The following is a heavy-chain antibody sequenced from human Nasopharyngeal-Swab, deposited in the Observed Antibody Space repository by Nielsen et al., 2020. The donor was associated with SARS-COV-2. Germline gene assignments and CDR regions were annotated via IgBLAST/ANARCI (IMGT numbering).Heavy chain of an antibody. J-gene: IGHJ6*03. Sequence: ASVKVSCKASGYAFTSYAMHWVRQAPGQRLEWMGWINAGNGNTKYSQKFQGRVTITADKSTSTAYMELSSLRSEDTAVYYCARAGEQQLLYYYYMDVWGKGTTVTVSS. V-gene: IGHV1-3*01. CDR1: GYAFTSYA. CDR2: INAGNGNT. D-gene: IGHD6-13*01. CDR3: ARAGEQQLLYYYYMDV.